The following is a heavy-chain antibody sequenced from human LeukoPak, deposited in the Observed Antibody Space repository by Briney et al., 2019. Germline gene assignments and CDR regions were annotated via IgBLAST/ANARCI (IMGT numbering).Heavy chain of an antibody. CDR3: ARDFMVRGGGNWFDP. D-gene: IGHD3-10*01. V-gene: IGHV1-18*01. Sequence: GASVKVSCKASGYTISSYGITWVRQAPGQGLEWMGWISAYNGNTNYAQKLQGRVTMTTDTSTSTVYMELRSLRSDDTAVYYCARDFMVRGGGNWFDPWGQGTLVTVSS. J-gene: IGHJ5*02. CDR2: ISAYNGNT. CDR1: GYTISSYG.